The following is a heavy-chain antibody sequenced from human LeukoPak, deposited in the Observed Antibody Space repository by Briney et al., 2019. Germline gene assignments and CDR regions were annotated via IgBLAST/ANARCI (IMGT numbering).Heavy chain of an antibody. D-gene: IGHD4-17*01. J-gene: IGHJ4*02. V-gene: IGHV3-30*18. CDR1: GFTINHYG. CDR3: AKDEGPICLYGDCPFDY. Sequence: GGSLRLSCAASGFTINHYGIHWVRQAPGKGLEWVAVMSYDESKNKYIDSVEGRFTFSRDNSKNTVYLQMNSLREEDTAVYYCAKDEGPICLYGDCPFDYWGQGTLVTVAS. CDR2: MSYDESKN.